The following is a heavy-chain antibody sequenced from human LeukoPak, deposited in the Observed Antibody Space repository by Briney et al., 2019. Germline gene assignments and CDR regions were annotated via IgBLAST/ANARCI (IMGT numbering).Heavy chain of an antibody. Sequence: GGSLRLSCAASGLTFRIYAMSWVRQAPGKGLGWVSAISGSVGSTYYADSVKGRFTISRDNSKNTLYLQMNSLRAEDTAVYYCAKDRSVVAAVYYYYGMDVWGQGTTVTVSS. CDR2: ISGSVGST. D-gene: IGHD2-15*01. CDR3: AKDRSVVAAVYYYYGMDV. J-gene: IGHJ6*02. V-gene: IGHV3-23*01. CDR1: GLTFRIYA.